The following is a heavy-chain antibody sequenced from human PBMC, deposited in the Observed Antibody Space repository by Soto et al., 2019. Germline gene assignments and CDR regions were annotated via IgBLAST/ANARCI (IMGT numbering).Heavy chain of an antibody. Sequence: GGSLRLSCAASGFTFSSYALSWVRQAPGKGLEWVSGISGSGDSTNYADSVKGRFTISRDNSENTVYLQMNSLRAEDTAVYYCAKRFCTSTTCLSLDFYYYIGVWGEGTTVTVPS. V-gene: IGHV3-23*01. CDR1: GFTFSSYA. D-gene: IGHD2-2*01. CDR3: AKRFCTSTTCLSLDFYYYIGV. J-gene: IGHJ6*03. CDR2: ISGSGDST.